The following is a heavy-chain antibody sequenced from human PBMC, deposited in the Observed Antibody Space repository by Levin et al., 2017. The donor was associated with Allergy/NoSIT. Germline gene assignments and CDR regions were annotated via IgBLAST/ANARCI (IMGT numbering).Heavy chain of an antibody. CDR1: GFTFSSYA. D-gene: IGHD2-21*01. CDR2: ISGDSRTI. Sequence: GGSLRLSCVVSGFTFSSYAMSWIRQAPDKGLEWISIISGDSRTIYYADSVRGRFTVSRDNSKNTLYLQMNSLRAEDTALYYCVSYRDGPYIPIAYWGQGTLVTVSS. V-gene: IGHV3-23*01. J-gene: IGHJ4*02. CDR3: VSYRDGPYIPIAY.